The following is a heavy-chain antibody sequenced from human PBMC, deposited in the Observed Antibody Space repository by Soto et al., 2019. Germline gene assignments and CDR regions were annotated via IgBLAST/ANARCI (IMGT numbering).Heavy chain of an antibody. V-gene: IGHV4-59*01. CDR3: ARESYSGNYYYMDV. D-gene: IGHD3-10*01. CDR1: GSSISTYY. Sequence: SETLSLTCTVSGSSISTYYLSWIRQPPGKGLEWIGYIYYSGNTNYNPSLKSRVTISLDTSKNQFSLRLSSVTAADTAVYYCARESYSGNYYYMDVCGKGTTVTVSS. CDR2: IYYSGNT. J-gene: IGHJ6*03.